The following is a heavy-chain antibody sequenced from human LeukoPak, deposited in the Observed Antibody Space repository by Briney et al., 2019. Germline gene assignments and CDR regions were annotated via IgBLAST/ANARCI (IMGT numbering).Heavy chain of an antibody. J-gene: IGHJ5*02. CDR1: GFTFSTYW. D-gene: IGHD3-16*01. CDR2: IKEDGSEK. Sequence: GGSLRLSCAASGFTFSTYWMSWVRQAPGKGLEWVANIKEDGSEKNYVDFAKGRFTIFRDNAKNSLFLQMNSLRAEDTAVYYCAPQLWDHPGPWGQGTLVIVSS. V-gene: IGHV3-7*03. CDR3: APQLWDHPGP.